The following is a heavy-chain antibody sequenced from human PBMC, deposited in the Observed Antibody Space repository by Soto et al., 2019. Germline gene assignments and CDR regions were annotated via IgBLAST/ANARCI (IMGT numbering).Heavy chain of an antibody. J-gene: IGHJ4*02. V-gene: IGHV3-49*03. CDR3: TRHRPRTNWLPLPYFDY. Sequence: GGSLRLSCTASGFTFGDYAMSWFRQAPGKGLEWVGFIRSKAYGGTTEYAASVKGRFTISRDDSKSIAYLQMNSLKTEDTAVYYCTRHRPRTNWLPLPYFDYWGQGTLVTAPQ. D-gene: IGHD2-8*01. CDR2: IRSKAYGGTT. CDR1: GFTFGDYA.